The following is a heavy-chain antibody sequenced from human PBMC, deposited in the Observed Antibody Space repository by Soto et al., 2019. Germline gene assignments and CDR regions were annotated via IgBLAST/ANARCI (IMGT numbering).Heavy chain of an antibody. CDR2: INPNSGGT. CDR1: GYTFTGYY. Sequence: ASVKVSCKASGYTFTGYYMHWVRQAPGQGLEWMGWINPNSGGTNYAQKFQGWVTMTRDTSISTAYMELSRLRSDDTAVYYCARGPPSLAGHKNSSSWYEDWGQGTVVTVSS. V-gene: IGHV1-2*04. J-gene: IGHJ4*02. CDR3: ARGPPSLAGHKNSSSWYED. D-gene: IGHD6-13*01.